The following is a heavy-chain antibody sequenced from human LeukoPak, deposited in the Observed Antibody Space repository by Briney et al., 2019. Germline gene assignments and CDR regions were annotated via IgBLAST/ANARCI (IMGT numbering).Heavy chain of an antibody. D-gene: IGHD3-22*01. CDR1: GGSISSGGYY. CDR2: IYYSGST. V-gene: IGHV4-31*03. J-gene: IGHJ2*01. CDR3: ARGWDWKDYDSSGYYFPVPGFDL. Sequence: PSETLSLTCTVSGGSISSGGYYWSWIRQHPGKGLEWIGYIYYSGSTYYNPSLKSRVTISVDTSKNQFSLKLSSVTAADTAVYYCARGWDWKDYDSSGYYFPVPGFDLWGRGTLVTVSS.